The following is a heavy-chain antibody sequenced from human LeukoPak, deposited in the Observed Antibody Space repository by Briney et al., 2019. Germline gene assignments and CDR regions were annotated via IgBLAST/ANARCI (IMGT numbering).Heavy chain of an antibody. J-gene: IGHJ4*02. CDR1: GYTFTGSY. V-gene: IGHV1-2*02. Sequence: GASVKVSCKASGYTFTGSYMHWVRQAPGQGLEWMGWINPNSGGTNYAQKFQGRVNMTRDTSISTAYMELSRLRSDDTAVYYCARRYGSGSYYNFDYWGQGTLVTVSS. D-gene: IGHD3-10*01. CDR3: ARRYGSGSYYNFDY. CDR2: INPNSGGT.